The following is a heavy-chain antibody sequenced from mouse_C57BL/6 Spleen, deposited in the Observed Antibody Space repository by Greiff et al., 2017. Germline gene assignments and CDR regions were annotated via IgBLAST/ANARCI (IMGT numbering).Heavy chain of an antibody. Sequence: VQLQESGPELVKPGASVKISCKASGYAFSSSWMNWVKQRPGQGLEWIGRIYPGDGDTNYNGKFKGKATLTADKSSSTAYMKLSSLTSDDSAVYFCARSDGNAWYFDVWGTGTTVTVSS. CDR2: IYPGDGDT. CDR1: GYAFSSSW. CDR3: ARSDGNAWYFDV. D-gene: IGHD2-3*01. J-gene: IGHJ1*03. V-gene: IGHV1-82*01.